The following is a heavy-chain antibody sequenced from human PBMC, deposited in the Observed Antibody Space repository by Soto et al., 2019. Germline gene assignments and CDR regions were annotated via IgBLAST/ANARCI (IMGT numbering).Heavy chain of an antibody. CDR1: GFTFEDYA. CDR3: VKDIYGDYGMDV. V-gene: IGHV3-23*01. CDR2: ISGSGGGT. J-gene: IGHJ6*02. Sequence: GGSLRLSCAASGFTFEDYAMHWVRQAPGKGLEWVSGISGSGGGTYYADSVKGRFTISRDNSKNTLYLQLNSLRAEDTAVYYCVKDIYGDYGMDVWGQGTTVTVSS. D-gene: IGHD4-17*01.